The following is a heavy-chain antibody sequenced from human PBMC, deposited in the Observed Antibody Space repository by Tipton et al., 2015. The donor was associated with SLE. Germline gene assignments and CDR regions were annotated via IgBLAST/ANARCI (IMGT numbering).Heavy chain of an antibody. J-gene: IGHJ3*02. V-gene: IGHV3-53*05. CDR2: IYSGGST. D-gene: IGHD6-19*01. CDR1: GFTVSSNY. Sequence: SLRLSCAASGFTVSSNYMSWVRQAPGKRLEWVSVIYSGGSTYYADSVKGRFTISRDNSKSTLYLQMNSLRAEDTAVYYCASARGGWYGAGAFDIWGQGTMVTVSS. CDR3: ASARGGWYGAGAFDI.